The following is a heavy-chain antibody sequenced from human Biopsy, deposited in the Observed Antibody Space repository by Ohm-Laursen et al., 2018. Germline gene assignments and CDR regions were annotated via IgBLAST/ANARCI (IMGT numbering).Heavy chain of an antibody. CDR2: ISYTGYT. CDR3: ARGSNDFGGLYFPR. J-gene: IGHJ4*02. D-gene: IGHD4-23*01. CDR1: GVSVNGGRYY. Sequence: TLSLTCTVSGVSVNGGRYYWSWIRQPPGKGLEWIGHISYTGYTSYNASLKSRVTISVDTSRNHFSLRLSSLTAADTAVYYCARGSNDFGGLYFPRWGQGTLLTVPS. V-gene: IGHV4-61*03.